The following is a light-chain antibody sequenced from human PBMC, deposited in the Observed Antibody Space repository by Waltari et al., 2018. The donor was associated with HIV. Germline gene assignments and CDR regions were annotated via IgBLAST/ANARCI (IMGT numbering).Light chain of an antibody. CDR1: SSNIGNNY. J-gene: IGLJ2*01. CDR3: GTWDTRLSAVV. CDR2: ENT. V-gene: IGLV1-51*02. Sequence: QSVLTQPPSVSAAPGQKVTISCSGSSSNIGNNYVSWYKQLPGTAPKLLIYENTQRPSGIPDRVSGSKAGTSATLGITGLRTGDEADYYCGTWDTRLSAVVFGGGTKLTVL.